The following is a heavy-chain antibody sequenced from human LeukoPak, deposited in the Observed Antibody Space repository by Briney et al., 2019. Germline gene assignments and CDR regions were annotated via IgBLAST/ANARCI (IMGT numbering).Heavy chain of an antibody. CDR2: IYYTGIT. J-gene: IGHJ4*02. CDR1: DDSITTYY. Sequence: SETLSLTCTVSDDSITTYYWSWIRQPPGKGPEWIGYIYYTGITNYNPSLKSRVTISMDTSKKQFSLKLSSITAADTAVYYCARDAPYYYDSRLHVPGYWGQGTLVTVSS. V-gene: IGHV4-59*01. D-gene: IGHD3-22*01. CDR3: ARDAPYYYDSRLHVPGY.